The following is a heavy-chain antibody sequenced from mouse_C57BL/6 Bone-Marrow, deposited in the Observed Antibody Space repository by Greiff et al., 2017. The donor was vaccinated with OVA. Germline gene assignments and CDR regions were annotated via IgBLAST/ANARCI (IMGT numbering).Heavy chain of an antibody. V-gene: IGHV14-2*01. Sequence: EVQLQQSGAELVKPGASVKLSCTASGFNIKDYYMHWVKQRTEQGLEWIGRIDPEDGETKYAPKFQGKATITADTSSNTAYLQLSSLTSEDTAVYYCARLETGDQLRLRDFDYWGQGTTLTVSS. CDR1: GFNIKDYY. CDR2: IDPEDGET. CDR3: ARLETGDQLRLRDFDY. J-gene: IGHJ2*01. D-gene: IGHD3-2*02.